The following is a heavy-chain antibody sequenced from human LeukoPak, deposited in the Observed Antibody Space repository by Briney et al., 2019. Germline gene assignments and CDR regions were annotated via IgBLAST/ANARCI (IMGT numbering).Heavy chain of an antibody. CDR2: ISSSSCTI. V-gene: IGHV3-48*01. J-gene: IGHJ4*02. CDR3: ARGAYYYED. D-gene: IGHD3-22*01. Sequence: SGGSLRLSCAASGFTFSSHSMNWVRQAPGKGLEWVSYISSSSCTIYYADSVKGRFTISRDNAKNSLYLQMNSLRAEDTAVYYCARGAYYYEDWGQGTLVTVSS. CDR1: GFTFSSHS.